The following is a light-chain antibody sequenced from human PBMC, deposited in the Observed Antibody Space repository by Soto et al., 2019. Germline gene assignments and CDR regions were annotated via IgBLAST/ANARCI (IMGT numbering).Light chain of an antibody. CDR1: LPISNY. V-gene: IGKV1-27*01. J-gene: IGKJ4*01. CDR2: AAS. CDR3: QKYNSAPLT. Sequence: IPRTQYPSSPSAAFGHRFTITCVGSLPISNYLAWYQQKPGKIPNLLIYAASTLQAGVPSRFSGSGSGTDLTLTISSPEPEDVAAYYCQKYNSAPLTFGGGTKVDIK.